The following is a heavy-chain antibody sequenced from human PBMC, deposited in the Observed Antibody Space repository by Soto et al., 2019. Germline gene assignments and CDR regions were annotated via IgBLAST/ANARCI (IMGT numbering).Heavy chain of an antibody. CDR2: TYYTGSA. J-gene: IGHJ6*02. CDR3: ARGLYYYGMDV. CDR1: GDSISSGDYY. V-gene: IGHV4-30-4*01. Sequence: SETLSLTCTVSGDSISSGDYYWSWIRQPPGKGLEWIGYTYYTGSAYYNPSLRGRVTIPVDRSKNQVSLNLRSVTAADTAVYFCARGLYYYGMDVWGQGTTVTV.